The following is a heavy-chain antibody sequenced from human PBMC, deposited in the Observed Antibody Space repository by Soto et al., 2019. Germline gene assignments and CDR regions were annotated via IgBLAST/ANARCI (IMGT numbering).Heavy chain of an antibody. Sequence: SQTLSLTCAISGDSVSSNSAAWNWIRQSPSRGLEWLGRTYYRSKWYNDYAVSVKSRITINPDTSKNQFSLQLNSVTPEDTAVYYCARAEGCSSTSCYGEDAFDIWGQGTMVTVS. J-gene: IGHJ3*02. CDR2: TYYRSKWYN. CDR3: ARAEGCSSTSCYGEDAFDI. CDR1: GDSVSSNSAA. V-gene: IGHV6-1*01. D-gene: IGHD2-2*01.